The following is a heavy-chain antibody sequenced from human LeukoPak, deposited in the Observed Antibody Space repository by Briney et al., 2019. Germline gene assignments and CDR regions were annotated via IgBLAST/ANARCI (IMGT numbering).Heavy chain of an antibody. CDR3: ARDVCSGGTCYLDY. V-gene: IGHV4-59*01. CDR1: GDSISNYF. D-gene: IGHD2-15*01. Sequence: SEALSLTCSVSGDSISNYFWTWIRQSPGKGRESIGYISDRGSTYDSPSLKSRATISADTSKNQISLKLTSVTAADTAVYYCARDVCSGGTCYLDYWGRGTLVSVSS. J-gene: IGHJ4*02. CDR2: ISDRGST.